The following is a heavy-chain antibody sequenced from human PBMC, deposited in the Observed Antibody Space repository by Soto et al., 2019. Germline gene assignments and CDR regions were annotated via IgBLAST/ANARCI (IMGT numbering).Heavy chain of an antibody. J-gene: IGHJ5*02. CDR1: GFSFNGHV. CDR3: AKGGLHIVVVTADNWFDP. D-gene: IGHD2-21*02. Sequence: GGSLRLSCAASGFSFNGHVMNWVRQAPGKGLEWVSSIGGDGTYTYYADSVKGRFTISRDNSKSTLYLQMNSLRAEDTAVYYCAKGGLHIVVVTADNWFDPWGLGT. CDR2: IGGDGTYT. V-gene: IGHV3-23*01.